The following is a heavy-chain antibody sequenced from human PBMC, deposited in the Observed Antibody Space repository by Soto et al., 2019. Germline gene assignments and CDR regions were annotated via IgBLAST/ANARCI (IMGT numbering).Heavy chain of an antibody. CDR1: GYRFSRSL. D-gene: IGHD6-6*01. Sequence: GESLKISKRVCGYRFSRSLIGCVHPMPGKGLEWMAIIYPGNSDTRYSPSFQGQVTISADKSISTAYLQWSSLKASDTAMYYCACSSIAAPGYYYVMAFWGKGTTVT. CDR3: ACSSIAAPGYYYVMAF. V-gene: IGHV5-51*07. J-gene: IGHJ6*04. CDR2: IYPGNSDT.